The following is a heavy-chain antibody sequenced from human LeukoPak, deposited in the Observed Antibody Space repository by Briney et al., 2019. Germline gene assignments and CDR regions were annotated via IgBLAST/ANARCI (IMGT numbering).Heavy chain of an antibody. J-gene: IGHJ6*03. D-gene: IGHD3-10*01. Sequence: GSLRLSCVASGFTVSSNYMSWVRQAPGKGLEWVSVIYSGGSTYYADSVKGRFTISRDNSKNTLYLQMNSLRAEDTAVYYCASGSGSYRTPYYYMDVWGTGTTVTVSS. CDR2: IYSGGST. V-gene: IGHV3-53*01. CDR3: ASGSGSYRTPYYYMDV. CDR1: GFTVSSNY.